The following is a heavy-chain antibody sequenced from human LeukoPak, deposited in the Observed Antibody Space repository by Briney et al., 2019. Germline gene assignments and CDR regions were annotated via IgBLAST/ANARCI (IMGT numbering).Heavy chain of an antibody. V-gene: IGHV4-4*07. CDR1: GGSISSYY. CDR2: IYSTGYT. D-gene: IGHD3-16*01. Sequence: PSETLSLTCTVSGGSISSYYWSWIRQPAGKGLEWIGRIYSTGYTNYNPSLKSQITIAVDTSSNQFSLRLTSLTAADTAIYYCARGPLARHALDFWGRGTMVTVSS. J-gene: IGHJ3*01. CDR3: ARGPLARHALDF.